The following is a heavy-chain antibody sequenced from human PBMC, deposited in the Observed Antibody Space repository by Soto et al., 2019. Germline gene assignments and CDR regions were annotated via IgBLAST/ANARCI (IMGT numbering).Heavy chain of an antibody. J-gene: IGHJ6*03. D-gene: IGHD3-3*01. CDR3: ARAHNVTYYDFWSGSKYYYYMDV. V-gene: IGHV3-21*01. CDR2: ISSSSSYI. CDR1: GFTFSSYS. Sequence: EVQLGESGGGLVKPGRSLRLSCAASGFTFSSYSMNWVRQAPGKGLEWVSSISSSSSYIYYADSVKGRFTISRDNAKNSLYLQMNSLRAEDTAVYYCARAHNVTYYDFWSGSKYYYYMDVWGKGTTVTVSS.